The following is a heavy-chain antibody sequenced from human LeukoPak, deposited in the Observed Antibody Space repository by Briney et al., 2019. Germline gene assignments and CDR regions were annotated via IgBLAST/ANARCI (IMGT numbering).Heavy chain of an antibody. CDR1: GFTFSDYN. V-gene: IGHV3-21*01. Sequence: GGSLRLSCVVSGFTFSDYNMNWVRQAPGKGLEWVSSISSSSTYIYYADSVKGRFTISRDSAKNSLYLQMNSLRAEDTAVYYCARGSPLFGVVSKDYMDVWGKGTTVTVSS. CDR3: ARGSPLFGVVSKDYMDV. J-gene: IGHJ6*03. D-gene: IGHD3-3*01. CDR2: ISSSSTYI.